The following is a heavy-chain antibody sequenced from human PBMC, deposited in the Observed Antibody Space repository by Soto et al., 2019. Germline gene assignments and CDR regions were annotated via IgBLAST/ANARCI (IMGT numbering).Heavy chain of an antibody. CDR3: ETGDILTGYSTYGMDV. Sequence: GESLKISCKGSGYSCTSYWISGVGQRPGKGLEWMGRIDPSDSYTNYSPSLQGHVTISADKSTRTAHTQRSSMKASETAMYYCETGDILTGYSTYGMDVWGKRPKATGSS. D-gene: IGHD3-9*01. J-gene: IGHJ6*04. CDR2: IDPSDSYT. CDR1: GYSCTSYW. V-gene: IGHV5-10-1*01.